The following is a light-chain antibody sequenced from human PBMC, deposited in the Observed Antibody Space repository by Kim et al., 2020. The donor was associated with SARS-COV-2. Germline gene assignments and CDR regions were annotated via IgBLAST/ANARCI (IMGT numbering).Light chain of an antibody. V-gene: IGKV1-33*01. CDR2: DAA. Sequence: GDRVTITCQASEDVSDYFNWYHQKPGEAPKVLIRDAANLESGVPSRFSRGGYGTEFSLTISSVQPEDMGTYYCQQYDVTPFTFGQGTRLEIK. CDR3: QQYDVTPFT. CDR1: EDVSDY. J-gene: IGKJ5*01.